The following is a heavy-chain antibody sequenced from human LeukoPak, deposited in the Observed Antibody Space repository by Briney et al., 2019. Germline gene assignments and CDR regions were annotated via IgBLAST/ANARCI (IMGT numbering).Heavy chain of an antibody. V-gene: IGHV3-23*01. CDR2: ISDSGGST. Sequence: GGTLRLTCAASGLTFSSYGMAWVRQAPGKGLEWVSAISDSGGSTNYADSVKGRFTISRDNSKNTLYLQMNSLRAEDTAVYYCAKDSTGDHWYFDLWGRGTLVTVSS. CDR3: AKDSTGDHWYFDL. D-gene: IGHD7-27*01. J-gene: IGHJ2*01. CDR1: GLTFSSYG.